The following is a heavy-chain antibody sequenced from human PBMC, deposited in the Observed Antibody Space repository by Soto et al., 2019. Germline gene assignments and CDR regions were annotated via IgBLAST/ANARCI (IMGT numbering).Heavy chain of an antibody. V-gene: IGHV3-23*01. Sequence: GGSLRLSCAASGFTFSSYAMTWVRLAPGRGLEWVATIAGSGGMTYYTNSVRGRFTISRDNSKNTVYLQMSSLTDEDTAVYYCARAREPEYSSAIFFDIWGQGALVTVSS. CDR2: IAGSGGMT. CDR3: ARAREPEYSSAIFFDI. D-gene: IGHD5-18*01. J-gene: IGHJ4*02. CDR1: GFTFSSYA.